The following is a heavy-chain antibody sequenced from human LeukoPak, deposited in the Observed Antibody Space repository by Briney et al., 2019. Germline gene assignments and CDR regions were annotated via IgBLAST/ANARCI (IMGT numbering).Heavy chain of an antibody. Sequence: GGSLRLSCAASGFTFSSYGMSWVRQAPGKGLEWVADIKQDGSEKYYADSVKGRFTISRDNAKNSLYLQMNSLRAEDTAVYYCARDSEYSSGWSSYLNYYYYGMDVWGQGTTVTVSS. V-gene: IGHV3-7*01. D-gene: IGHD6-19*01. CDR1: GFTFSSYG. J-gene: IGHJ6*02. CDR2: IKQDGSEK. CDR3: ARDSEYSSGWSSYLNYYYYGMDV.